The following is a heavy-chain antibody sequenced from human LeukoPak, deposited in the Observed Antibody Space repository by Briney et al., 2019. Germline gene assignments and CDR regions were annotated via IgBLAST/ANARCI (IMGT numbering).Heavy chain of an antibody. CDR3: ASGDGHGFDI. CDR2: ITSDGSST. D-gene: IGHD5-24*01. J-gene: IGHJ3*02. V-gene: IGHV3-74*01. Sequence: PGGSLRLSCAASGVTFTSYWMHWVRQVPGKGLVWVSRITSDGSSTSYAGSVKGRFTISRDNAKNTLYLQMNSLRPEDTAVYYCASGDGHGFDIWGQGTMVTVSS. CDR1: GVTFTSYW.